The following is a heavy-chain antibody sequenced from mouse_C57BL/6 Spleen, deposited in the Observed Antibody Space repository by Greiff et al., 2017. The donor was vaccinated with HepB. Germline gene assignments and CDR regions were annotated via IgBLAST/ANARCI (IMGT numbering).Heavy chain of an antibody. CDR1: GFTFSDYG. J-gene: IGHJ3*01. CDR2: ISSGSSTI. D-gene: IGHD1-1*01. V-gene: IGHV5-17*01. Sequence: EVKLMESGGGLVKPGGSLKLSCAASGFTFSDYGMHWVRQAPEKGLEWVAYISSGSSTIYYADTVKGRFTISRDNAKNTLFLQMTSLRSEDTAMYYCARYCYGSSYGFAYWGQGTLVTVSA. CDR3: ARYCYGSSYGFAY.